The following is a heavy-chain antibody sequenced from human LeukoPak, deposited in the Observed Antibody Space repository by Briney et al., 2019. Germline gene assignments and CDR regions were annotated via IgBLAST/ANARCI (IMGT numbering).Heavy chain of an antibody. CDR2: ISGSGGST. CDR3: AKAQDTAMVRYYYGMDV. CDR1: GFTFSSYG. D-gene: IGHD5-18*01. J-gene: IGHJ6*02. Sequence: GRSLRLSCAASGFTFSSYGMHWVRQAPGKGLEWVSAISGSGGSTYYADSVKGRFTISRDNSKNTLYLQMNSLRAEDTAVYYCAKAQDTAMVRYYYGMDVWGQGTTVTVSS. V-gene: IGHV3-23*01.